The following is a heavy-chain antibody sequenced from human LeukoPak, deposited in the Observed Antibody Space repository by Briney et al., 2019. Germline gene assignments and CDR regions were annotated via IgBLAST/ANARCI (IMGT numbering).Heavy chain of an antibody. CDR1: GGSISSSSYY. CDR3: ARATFKWQGRQWLDIDY. V-gene: IGHV4-39*01. CDR2: IYYSGST. D-gene: IGHD6-19*01. J-gene: IGHJ4*02. Sequence: SETLSLTCTVSGGSISSSSYYWGWIRQPPGKGLEWIGSIYYSGSTYYNPSLKSRVTISVDTSKNQFSLQLNSVTPEDTAVYYCARATFKWQGRQWLDIDYWGQGTLVTVSS.